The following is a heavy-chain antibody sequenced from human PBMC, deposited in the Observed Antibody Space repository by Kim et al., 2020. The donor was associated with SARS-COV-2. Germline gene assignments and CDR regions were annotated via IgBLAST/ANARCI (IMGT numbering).Heavy chain of an antibody. V-gene: IGHV3-23*01. CDR1: GFNFNNFG. D-gene: IGHD5-12*01. J-gene: IGHJ4*02. Sequence: GGSLRLSCAASGFNFNNFGMHWVRQAPEKGLEFVSSISPTSDATSYADSVRGRFTISRDNSEATLYLQMNSLRGDDTAIYYCVKGGLRSAFDFRGQGTLV. CDR3: VKGGLRSAFDF. CDR2: ISPTSDAT.